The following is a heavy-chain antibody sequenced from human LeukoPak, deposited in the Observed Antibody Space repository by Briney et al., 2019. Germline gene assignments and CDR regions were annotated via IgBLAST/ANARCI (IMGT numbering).Heavy chain of an antibody. Sequence: AGGSLRLSCAASGFTFSDYYMSWIRQAPGKGLEWVSYISSSSSYTNYADSVKGRFTISRDNAKNSLYLQMNSLRAEDTAVYYCARDRGGSSPFDYWGQGTLVTVSS. V-gene: IGHV3-11*06. CDR3: ARDRGGSSPFDY. D-gene: IGHD1-26*01. J-gene: IGHJ4*02. CDR2: ISSSSSYT. CDR1: GFTFSDYY.